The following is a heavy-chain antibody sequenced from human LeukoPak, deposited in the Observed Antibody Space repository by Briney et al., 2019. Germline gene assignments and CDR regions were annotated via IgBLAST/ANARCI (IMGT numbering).Heavy chain of an antibody. CDR3: AREGRCGGDCYYDY. J-gene: IGHJ4*02. CDR2: IWYDGSNK. CDR1: GFTFSSYG. Sequence: HPGGSLRLSCAASGFTFSSYGMHWVRQAPGKGLEWVAVIWYDGSNKYYADSVKGRFTISRDNSKNTLYLQMNSLRAEDAAVYYCAREGRCGGDCYYDYWGQGTLVTVSS. D-gene: IGHD2-21*02. V-gene: IGHV3-33*01.